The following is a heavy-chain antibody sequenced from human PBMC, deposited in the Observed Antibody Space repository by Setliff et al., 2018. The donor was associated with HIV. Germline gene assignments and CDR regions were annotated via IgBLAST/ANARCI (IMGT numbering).Heavy chain of an antibody. CDR2: INHSGST. V-gene: IGHV4-31*03. Sequence: SETLSLTCTVSGGSISSGGYYWSWIRQHPGKGLEWIGEINHSGSTKYNPSLKSRVTISVDTSKNQFSLKLSSVTAADTAVYYCARGGPWAVGTPKRAFDIWGQGTMVTVSS. CDR3: ARGGPWAVGTPKRAFDI. CDR1: GGSISSGGYY. J-gene: IGHJ3*02. D-gene: IGHD2-15*01.